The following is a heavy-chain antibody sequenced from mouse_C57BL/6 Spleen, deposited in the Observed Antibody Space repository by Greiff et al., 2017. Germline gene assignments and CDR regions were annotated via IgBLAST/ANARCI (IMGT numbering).Heavy chain of an antibody. CDR3: AIDRDYAMDY. CDR2: IDPSDSYT. CDR1: GYTFTSYW. Sequence: VQLQQPGAELVKPGASVKLSCKASGYTFTSYWMQWVKQRPGQGLEWIGEIDPSDSYTNYNQKFKGKATLTVDKSSSTAYMQLSSLTSEDSAVYYCAIDRDYAMDYWGQGTSVTVSS. J-gene: IGHJ4*01. V-gene: IGHV1-50*01.